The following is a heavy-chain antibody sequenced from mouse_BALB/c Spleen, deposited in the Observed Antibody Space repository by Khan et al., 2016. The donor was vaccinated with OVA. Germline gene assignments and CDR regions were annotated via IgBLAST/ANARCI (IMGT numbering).Heavy chain of an antibody. CDR3: ARDYGFTY. Sequence: EVELVESGGGLVKPGGSLKLSCAASGFTFSNYAMSWVRQTPEKRLEWVASISSGGSTYYPDSVKGRFTISRDNDRNILYLQMSSLGSEDTAMYYCARDYGFTYWGQGTLVTVSA. V-gene: IGHV5-6-5*01. J-gene: IGHJ3*01. D-gene: IGHD1-1*01. CDR1: GFTFSNYA. CDR2: ISSGGST.